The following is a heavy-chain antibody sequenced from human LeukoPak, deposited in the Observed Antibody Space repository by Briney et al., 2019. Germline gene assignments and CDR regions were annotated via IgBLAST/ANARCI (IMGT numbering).Heavy chain of an antibody. Sequence: GGSLRLSCAASGFTFSNYWMHWVRHAPGKGLVWVSRINNDGTSTSYADSLKGRLSISRDNAKNTVYLQVNNLRADDTAVYYCARDPTYSSGWYEDYFDYWGQGTLVIVSS. CDR2: INNDGTST. V-gene: IGHV3-74*01. J-gene: IGHJ4*02. D-gene: IGHD6-19*01. CDR1: GFTFSNYW. CDR3: ARDPTYSSGWYEDYFDY.